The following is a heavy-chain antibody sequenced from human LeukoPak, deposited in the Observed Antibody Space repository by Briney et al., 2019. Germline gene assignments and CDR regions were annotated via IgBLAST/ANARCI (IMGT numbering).Heavy chain of an antibody. Sequence: ASVKVSCKASGYSFGIFGISWVRQAPGQGLEWMGWISANTGNTNYAQKLQGRVTMTTDTSTSTDYMELRSLRSDDTAVYYCARVGVVVPAAWFDPWGQGTLVTVSS. CDR2: ISANTGNT. V-gene: IGHV1-18*01. CDR1: GYSFGIFG. CDR3: ARVGVVVPAAWFDP. J-gene: IGHJ5*02. D-gene: IGHD2-2*01.